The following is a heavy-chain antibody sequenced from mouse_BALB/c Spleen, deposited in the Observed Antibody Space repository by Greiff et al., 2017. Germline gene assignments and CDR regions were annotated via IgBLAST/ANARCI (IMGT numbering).Heavy chain of an antibody. Sequence: QVQLQQSGAELVRPGTSVKISCKASGYTFTNYWLGWVKQRPGHGLEWIGDIYPGGGYTNYNEKFKGKATLTADTSSSTAYMQLSSLSSEDSAVYFCARSGTTATNDYWGQGTTLTVSS. CDR3: ARSGTTATNDY. D-gene: IGHD1-2*01. CDR1: GYTFTNYW. V-gene: IGHV1-63*02. CDR2: IYPGGGYT. J-gene: IGHJ2*01.